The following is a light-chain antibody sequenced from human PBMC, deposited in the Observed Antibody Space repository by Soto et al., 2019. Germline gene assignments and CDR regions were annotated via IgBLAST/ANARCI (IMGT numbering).Light chain of an antibody. Sequence: DIQMTQSPSTLSGFLXDRVPITFLASQTISSLLAXXQQXXGXAPKXXXDVXSTLNRGVPSRLSGSGSGTEFTLTISSLHPDYFSNYYCQHYNSYPEAFGQGTKVDIK. V-gene: IGKV1-5*03. CDR2: VXS. CDR3: QHYNSYPEA. CDR1: QTISSL. J-gene: IGKJ1*01.